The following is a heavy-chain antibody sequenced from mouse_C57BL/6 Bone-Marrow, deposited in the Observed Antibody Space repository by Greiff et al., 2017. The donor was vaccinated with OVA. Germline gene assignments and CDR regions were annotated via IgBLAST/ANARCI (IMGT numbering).Heavy chain of an antibody. Sequence: QVQLKESGAELVRPGASVKLSCKASGYTFTDSYINWVKQRPGQGLEWIARIYPGSGNTYYNEKFKGKATLTAEKSSSTAYMQLSSLTSEDSAVYFCARADYYGSSYDAMDYWGQGTSVTVSS. CDR2: IYPGSGNT. CDR1: GYTFTDSY. D-gene: IGHD1-1*01. J-gene: IGHJ4*01. CDR3: ARADYYGSSYDAMDY. V-gene: IGHV1-76*01.